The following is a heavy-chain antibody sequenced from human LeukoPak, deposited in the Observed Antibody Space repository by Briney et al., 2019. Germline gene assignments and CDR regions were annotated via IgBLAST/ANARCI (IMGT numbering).Heavy chain of an antibody. J-gene: IGHJ4*02. CDR3: ARLAAAARDY. D-gene: IGHD6-13*01. Sequence: SETLSLTCTVSGGSISSSSYYWGWIRQSPGKGLEWIGGIDYSGNTYYNPSLKSRVTISVDTSKNQFSLKLSSVTAADTAVYYCARLAAAARDYWGQGTLVTVSS. CDR1: GGSISSSSYY. V-gene: IGHV4-39*01. CDR2: IDYSGNT.